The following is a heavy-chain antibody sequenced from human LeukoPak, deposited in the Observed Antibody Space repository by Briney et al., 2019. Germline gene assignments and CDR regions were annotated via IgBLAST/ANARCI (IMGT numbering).Heavy chain of an antibody. V-gene: IGHV1-2*02. CDR1: GYPFSSYG. CDR2: ISPDSGGT. Sequence: ASVKVSCKASGYPFSSYGISWVRQAPGQGLEWMGWISPDSGGTNCTQKFQGRVTMTRDTSISTAYMELSRLASDDTAVYYCARGGGYCSSTSCYARFDYWGQGTLVTVSS. D-gene: IGHD2-2*03. J-gene: IGHJ4*02. CDR3: ARGGGYCSSTSCYARFDY.